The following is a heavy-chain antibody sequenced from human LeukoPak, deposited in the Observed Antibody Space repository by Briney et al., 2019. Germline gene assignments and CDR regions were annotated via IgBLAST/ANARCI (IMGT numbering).Heavy chain of an antibody. CDR1: GYTFSDYA. CDR3: ARDRGGGNWPNYFDY. D-gene: IGHD4-23*01. Sequence: ASVKVSCKASGYTFSDYAMHWVRQAPGQRFEWMGWIDAGNGDTRYSQKFQGRVTITRDTSASTAYMELSSLRSEDTAVYYCARDRGGGNWPNYFDYWGQGTLVTASS. V-gene: IGHV1-3*01. J-gene: IGHJ4*02. CDR2: IDAGNGDT.